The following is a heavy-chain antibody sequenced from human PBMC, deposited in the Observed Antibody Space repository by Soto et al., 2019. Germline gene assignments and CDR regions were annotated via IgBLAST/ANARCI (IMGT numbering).Heavy chain of an antibody. Sequence: PGGSLRLSCAASGFTFSNAWMSWVRQAPGKGLEWVGRIKGEADGGTTDYAAPVKGRITISRDHSKDTLYLQMNSLKTEDTAVYYCTTAWSKGYYNFDYWGQGTPLTVSS. J-gene: IGHJ4*02. CDR3: TTAWSKGYYNFDY. D-gene: IGHD2-21*01. CDR2: IKGEADGGTT. CDR1: GFTFSNAW. V-gene: IGHV3-15*01.